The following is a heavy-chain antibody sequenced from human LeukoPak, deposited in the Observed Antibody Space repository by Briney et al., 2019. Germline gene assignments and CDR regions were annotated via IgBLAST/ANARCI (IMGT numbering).Heavy chain of an antibody. V-gene: IGHV3-11*06. J-gene: IGHJ6*02. D-gene: IGHD3-10*01. Sequence: SMKGRFTISRDNAKNSLYLQMNSLRAEDTAVYYCARALWSGPVYRGMDVWGQGTTVTVSS. CDR3: ARALWSGPVYRGMDV.